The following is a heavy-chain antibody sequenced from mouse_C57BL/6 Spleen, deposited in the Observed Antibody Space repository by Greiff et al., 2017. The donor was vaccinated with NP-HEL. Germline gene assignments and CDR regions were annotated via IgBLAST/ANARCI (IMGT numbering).Heavy chain of an antibody. CDR2: INYDGSST. J-gene: IGHJ1*03. Sequence: EVMLVESEGGLVQPGSSMKLSCTASGFTFSDYYMAWVRQVPEKGLEWVANINYDGSSTYYLDSLKSRFIISRDNAKNILYLQMSSLKSEDTATYYCARDQNYDGYSSYWYFDVWGTGTTVTVSS. CDR1: GFTFSDYY. CDR3: ARDQNYDGYSSYWYFDV. D-gene: IGHD2-3*01. V-gene: IGHV5-16*01.